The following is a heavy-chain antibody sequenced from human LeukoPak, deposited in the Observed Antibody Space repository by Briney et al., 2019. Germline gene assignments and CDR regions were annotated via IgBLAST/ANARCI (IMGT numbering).Heavy chain of an antibody. D-gene: IGHD5-18*01. CDR2: INHSGST. CDR3: ASKSSGRIQLWFPRAGNF. CDR1: GGSFSDHY. V-gene: IGHV4-34*01. Sequence: NPSETLSLTCAVYGGSFSDHYWSWIRQPPGKGLEWIGEINHSGSTNYNPSLKSRVIISEDMSKNQFSLKLSSVTAADTAVYYCASKSSGRIQLWFPRAGNFWGQGTLVTVSS. J-gene: IGHJ4*02.